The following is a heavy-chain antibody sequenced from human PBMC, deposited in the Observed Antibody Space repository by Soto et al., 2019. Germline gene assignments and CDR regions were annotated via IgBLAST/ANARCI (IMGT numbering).Heavy chain of an antibody. Sequence: EVQLVESGGGLVQPGGSLRLSCAASGFTFSSYWMNGVRQAPGKGLEWVANIKQDGTEKHYVDSVKDRFTISRDNAKSSLHLQLNSLRADDTAVYYCAGGTGWFIVDWGQGTLVSVSS. D-gene: IGHD6-19*01. J-gene: IGHJ4*02. CDR3: AGGTGWFIVD. V-gene: IGHV3-7*02. CDR1: GFTFSSYW. CDR2: IKQDGTEK.